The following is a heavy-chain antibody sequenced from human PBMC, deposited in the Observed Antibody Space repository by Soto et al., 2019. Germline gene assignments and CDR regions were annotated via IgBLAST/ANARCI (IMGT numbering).Heavy chain of an antibody. D-gene: IGHD4-17*01. V-gene: IGHV3-21*01. CDR2: ISSSRSYI. J-gene: IGHJ3*02. CDR3: ARDDYGDYGLFAFDI. CDR1: GFTFSDYN. Sequence: GGSLRLSCAASGFTFSDYNMNWVRQAPGKGLEWVSSISSSRSYIYYADSVKGRFTISRDNAKNSLYLQMNSLRAEDTAVYYCARDDYGDYGLFAFDIWGQGTMVTVSS.